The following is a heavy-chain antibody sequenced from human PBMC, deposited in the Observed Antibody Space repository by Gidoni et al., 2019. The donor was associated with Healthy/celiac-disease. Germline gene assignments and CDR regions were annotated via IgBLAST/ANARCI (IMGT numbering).Heavy chain of an antibody. D-gene: IGHD3-22*01. Sequence: QVQLVQSGAEVKKPGSSVKVSCKASGGTFSSYAISWVRQAPGQGLEWMRGIIPIFGTANYAQKCQGRVTITADESTSTAYMELSSLRYEDTAVYYCARGNGLYDSSGYGMDVWGQGTTVTVSS. V-gene: IGHV1-69*01. CDR2: IIPIFGTA. CDR3: ARGNGLYDSSGYGMDV. J-gene: IGHJ6*02. CDR1: GGTFSSYA.